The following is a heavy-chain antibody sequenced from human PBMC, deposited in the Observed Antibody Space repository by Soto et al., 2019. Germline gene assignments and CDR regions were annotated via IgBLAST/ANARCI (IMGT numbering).Heavy chain of an antibody. J-gene: IGHJ4*02. CDR1: GFTFSSYG. D-gene: IGHD2-8*01. V-gene: IGHV3-33*01. CDR2: IWYDGSNK. CDR3: ARGSTTGCIDY. Sequence: QVQLVESGGGVVQPGRSLRLSCAASGFTFSSYGMHWVRQAPGKGLEWVAVIWYDGSNKYYADSVKGRFTISRDNSKNTRYLQMNSLRAEDTAVYYCARGSTTGCIDYWGQGTLVTVSS.